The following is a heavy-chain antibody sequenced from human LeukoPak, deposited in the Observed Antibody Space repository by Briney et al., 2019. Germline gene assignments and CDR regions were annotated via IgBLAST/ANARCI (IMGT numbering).Heavy chain of an antibody. V-gene: IGHV4-34*01. Sequence: PSETLSLTCAVYGGSFSGYYWSWIRQPPGKGLEWIGEINHSGSTNYNPSLKSRVTISVDTSKNQFTLKLSSVTAADTAVYYCARGNHDPTDAFDIWGQGTMVTVSS. D-gene: IGHD1-1*01. CDR2: INHSGST. CDR1: GGSFSGYY. J-gene: IGHJ3*02. CDR3: ARGNHDPTDAFDI.